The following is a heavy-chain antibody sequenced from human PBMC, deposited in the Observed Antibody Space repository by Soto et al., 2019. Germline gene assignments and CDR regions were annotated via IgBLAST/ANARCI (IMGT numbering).Heavy chain of an antibody. Sequence: XETLSLPCSVSGGSVSNNTYYWSWIRQPPGKRLEWIVYVYYSGTTYYSPSLESRVAISVDTSQNQFSLKLGAVTAADTAVYFCARASISRCVDRSCPAWFEPWGQGTLVTVSS. CDR2: VYYSGTT. J-gene: IGHJ5*02. V-gene: IGHV4-61*01. CDR1: GGSVSNNTYY. D-gene: IGHD1-26*01. CDR3: ARASISRCVDRSCPAWFEP.